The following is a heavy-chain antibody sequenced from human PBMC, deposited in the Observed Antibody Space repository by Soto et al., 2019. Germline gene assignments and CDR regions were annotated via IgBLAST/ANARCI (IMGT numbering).Heavy chain of an antibody. V-gene: IGHV3-74*01. J-gene: IGHJ4*02. CDR2: INIDGSTK. CDR3: ARDVGSYHFDF. Sequence: PGGSLRLSCSASGFTFSNYWMHWVRQGPGKGLVWVARINIDGSTKYYADSVKGRFTISRDNSKNTLYLQMNSLRAEDTAVYYCARDVGSYHFDFWGQGQWSPSPQ. CDR1: GFTFSNYW. D-gene: IGHD1-26*01.